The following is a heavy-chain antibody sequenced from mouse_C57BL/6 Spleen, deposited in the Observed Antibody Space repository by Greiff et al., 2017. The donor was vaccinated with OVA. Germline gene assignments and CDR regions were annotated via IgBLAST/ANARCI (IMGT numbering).Heavy chain of an antibody. V-gene: IGHV1-59*01. CDR3: ARPIYYGSSYAMDY. CDR1: GYTFTSYW. D-gene: IGHD1-1*01. J-gene: IGHJ4*01. CDR2: IDPSDSYT. Sequence: QVHVKQPGAELVRPGTSVKLSCKASGYTFTSYWMHWVKQRPGQGLEWIGVIDPSDSYTNYNQKFKGKATLTVDTSSSTAYMQLSSLTSEDSAVYYCARPIYYGSSYAMDYWGQGTSVTVSS.